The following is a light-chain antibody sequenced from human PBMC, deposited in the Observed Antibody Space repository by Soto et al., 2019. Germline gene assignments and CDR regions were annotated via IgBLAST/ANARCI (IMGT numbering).Light chain of an antibody. J-gene: IGLJ1*01. V-gene: IGLV2-11*01. CDR1: SSDVGGYSY. CDR3: CSSAGSDSYV. CDR2: DVS. Sequence: QSALTQPRSVSGSPGQSVTISCTGTSSDVGGYSYVSWYQQHPGKAPKLMIYDVSKRPSGVPDRFSGSKSGNTASLTISGLQAEDEADYYCCSSAGSDSYVFGTGTQLTVL.